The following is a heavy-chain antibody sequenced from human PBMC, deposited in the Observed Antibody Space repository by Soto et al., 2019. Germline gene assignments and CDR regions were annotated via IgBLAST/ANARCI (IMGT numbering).Heavy chain of an antibody. Sequence: VQLVQSGAEVKKPGASVKVSCKASGYNFTSYGISWVRQAPGQGLEWMGCISGYNGNKKYAQKPPGRVTRTTDTSPSTAYMELRSLTSDDTAVYYCARDPEIFYYWGQGTMVTVSS. CDR2: ISGYNGNK. J-gene: IGHJ4*02. CDR1: GYNFTSYG. V-gene: IGHV1-18*01. CDR3: ARDPEIFYY.